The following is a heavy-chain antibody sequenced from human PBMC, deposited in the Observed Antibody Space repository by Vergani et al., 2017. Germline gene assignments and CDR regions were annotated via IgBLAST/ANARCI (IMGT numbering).Heavy chain of an antibody. CDR2: IYYSGST. V-gene: IGHV4-39*02. CDR3: ARDGGGIAVAGTTGFDY. Sequence: QLQLQESGPGLVKPSETLSLTCTVSGGSISSSSYYWGWIRQPPGKGLEWIGSIYYSGSTYYNPSLKSRVTISVDTSKNQFSLKLSSVTAADTAVYYCARDGGGIAVAGTTGFDYWGQGTLVTVSS. CDR1: GGSISSSSYY. J-gene: IGHJ4*02. D-gene: IGHD6-19*01.